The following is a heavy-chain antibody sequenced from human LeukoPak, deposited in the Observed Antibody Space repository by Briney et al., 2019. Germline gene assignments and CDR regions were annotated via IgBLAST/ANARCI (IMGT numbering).Heavy chain of an antibody. V-gene: IGHV3-23*01. CDR1: GSTFSSYS. CDR2: IGGSGVST. CDR3: AKDSGWALFDD. J-gene: IGHJ4*02. Sequence: GGSLRLSCAASGSTFSSYSMNWVRQAPGKGLEWVSGIGGSGVSTYYADSVKGRFTISRDNSKNTLYLQMNSLRAEDTAVYYCAKDSGWALFDDWGQGTLVTVSS. D-gene: IGHD6-19*01.